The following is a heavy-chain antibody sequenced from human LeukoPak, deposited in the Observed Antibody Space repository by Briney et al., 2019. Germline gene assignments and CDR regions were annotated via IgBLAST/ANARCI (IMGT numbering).Heavy chain of an antibody. CDR2: VNPKSGGT. D-gene: IGHD3-16*01. CDR3: ASQRSYYYYYMDV. J-gene: IGHJ6*03. CDR1: EYIFTGYY. Sequence: ASVKVSCKASEYIFTGYYMHWVRQAPGQGLEWMGWVNPKSGGTKYAQKFQGRATMTRDTSIRTAYMELSRLRSDDTAVYYCASQRSYYYYYMDVWGKGTTVTISS. V-gene: IGHV1-2*02.